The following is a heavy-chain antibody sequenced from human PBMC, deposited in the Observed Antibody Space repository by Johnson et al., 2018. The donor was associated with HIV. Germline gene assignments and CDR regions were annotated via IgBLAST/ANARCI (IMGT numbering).Heavy chain of an antibody. Sequence: QEQLVESGGGVVQPGRSLRLSCAASGFSFSNYGMHWVRQAPGKGLEWVAFIRYDGSNKYYADSVKGRFTISRDNSENTLYLQMNSLRAEDTAVYYCAKDEQWLNDAFDIWGQGTMVTVSS. V-gene: IGHV3-30*02. CDR1: GFSFSNYG. J-gene: IGHJ3*02. CDR3: AKDEQWLNDAFDI. CDR2: IRYDGSNK. D-gene: IGHD6-19*01.